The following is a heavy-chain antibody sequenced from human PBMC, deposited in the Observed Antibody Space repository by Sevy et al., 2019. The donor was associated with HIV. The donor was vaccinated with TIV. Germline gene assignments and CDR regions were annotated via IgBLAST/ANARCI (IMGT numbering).Heavy chain of an antibody. V-gene: IGHV3-23*01. CDR2: ISGSGIST. J-gene: IGHJ4*02. CDR3: AKGIGYSGYETGY. CDR1: GFTFSSYA. Sequence: GGSLRLSCAASGFTFSSYAMSWVRQAPGKGLEWVSAISGSGISTYYADSVKGRFTISRANSKNTLYLQMNNLRAEDTAVFYCAKGIGYSGYETGYWGQGTLVTVSS. D-gene: IGHD5-12*01.